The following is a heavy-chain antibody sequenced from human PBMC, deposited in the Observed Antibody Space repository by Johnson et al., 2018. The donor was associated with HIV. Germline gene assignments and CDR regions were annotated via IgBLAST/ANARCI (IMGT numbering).Heavy chain of an antibody. D-gene: IGHD3-22*01. CDR2: IGTAGDT. Sequence: VQLVESGGGLVQPGGSLRLSCAASGFTFSSYDMHWVRRATGKGLEWVSAIGTAGDTYYPDSVKGRFTISRDNSKNTLYLQMNSLRAEDTAAYYCAKADDLEDTSGYLSAFDIWGQGTMVTVSS. J-gene: IGHJ3*02. V-gene: IGHV3-13*01. CDR1: GFTFSSYD. CDR3: AKADDLEDTSGYLSAFDI.